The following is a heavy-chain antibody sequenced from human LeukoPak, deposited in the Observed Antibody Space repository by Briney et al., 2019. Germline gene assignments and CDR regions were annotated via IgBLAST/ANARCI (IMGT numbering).Heavy chain of an antibody. CDR3: ARDRSTTHFDY. CDR2: IWYDGSNT. V-gene: IGHV3-33*08. J-gene: IGHJ4*02. CDR1: GFTFSSYA. D-gene: IGHD5/OR15-5a*01. Sequence: GGSLRLSCAGSGFTFSSYAMQWVRQAPGKGLEWVAMIWYDGSNTYYADSVKGRFTISRDNSKNTLFLQMDSLRAEDTAVYYCARDRSTTHFDYWGQGTLVTVSS.